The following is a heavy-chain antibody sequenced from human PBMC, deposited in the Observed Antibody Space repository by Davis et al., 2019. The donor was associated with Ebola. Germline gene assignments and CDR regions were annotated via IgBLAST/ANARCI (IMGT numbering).Heavy chain of an antibody. D-gene: IGHD3-16*01. Sequence: PSETLSLTCTVSSGSITSNYWSWIRQPPGEGLEWIGHIYNSGSTNYNPSLKSRVTISLDTSQNQFSLRLSSVTATDTAVYYCVRFGHGAYWGQGMLVTVSA. CDR2: IYNSGST. CDR1: SGSITSNY. CDR3: VRFGHGAY. J-gene: IGHJ4*02. V-gene: IGHV4-59*01.